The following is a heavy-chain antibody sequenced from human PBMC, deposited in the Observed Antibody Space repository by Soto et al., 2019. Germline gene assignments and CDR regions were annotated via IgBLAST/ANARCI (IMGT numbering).Heavy chain of an antibody. CDR3: ARDLWPNPGYCTNGVCYARNGMDV. D-gene: IGHD2-8*01. CDR1: GYTFTGYY. CDR2: INPNSGGT. V-gene: IGHV1-2*04. J-gene: IGHJ6*02. Sequence: GASVKVSCKASGYTFTGYYMHWVRQAPGQGLEWIGWINPNSGGTNYAQKFQGWATMTRDTSISTAYMELSRLRSDDTAVYYCARDLWPNPGYCTNGVCYARNGMDVWGQGTTVTVSS.